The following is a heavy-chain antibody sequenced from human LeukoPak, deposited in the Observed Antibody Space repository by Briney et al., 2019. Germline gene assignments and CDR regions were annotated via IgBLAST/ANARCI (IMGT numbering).Heavy chain of an antibody. CDR1: GFTFRSHA. D-gene: IGHD5-18*01. CDR2: IYENGGTT. CDR3: ASPGYSYGYSFFDY. V-gene: IGHV3-23*01. J-gene: IGHJ4*02. Sequence: GGSLRLSCVGSGFTFRSHAMSWVRQAPEKGLEFVSGIYENGGTTYYADSVKGRFTISRDNAKNSLYLQMNSLRDEDTAVYYCASPGYSYGYSFFDYWGQGTLVTVSS.